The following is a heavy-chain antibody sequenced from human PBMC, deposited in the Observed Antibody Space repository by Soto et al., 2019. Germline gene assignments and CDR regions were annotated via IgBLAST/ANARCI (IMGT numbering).Heavy chain of an antibody. J-gene: IGHJ6*02. CDR1: GYTFTSYG. Sequence: SVKVSCKASGYTFTSYGISWVRQAPGQGLEWMGGIIPIFGTANYAQKFQGRVTITADESTSTAYMELSSLRSEDTAVYYCAGELYCTNGVCPETNYYYYYGMDVWGQGTTVTVSS. CDR2: IIPIFGTA. D-gene: IGHD2-8*01. V-gene: IGHV1-69*13. CDR3: AGELYCTNGVCPETNYYYYYGMDV.